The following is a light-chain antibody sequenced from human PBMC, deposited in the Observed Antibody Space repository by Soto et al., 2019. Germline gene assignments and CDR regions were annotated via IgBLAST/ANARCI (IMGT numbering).Light chain of an antibody. CDR2: GAS. CDR1: QSVSSN. Sequence: VMSQSPVRLSVSQGERVTVPCRASQSVSSNLAWYHQKPGQAPRLLIYGASTRATGIPDRFSGSGSGTDFTLTISRLEPEDSAVYYCRQYGIFPNTFGQGT. V-gene: IGKV3-20*01. CDR3: RQYGIFPNT. J-gene: IGKJ2*01.